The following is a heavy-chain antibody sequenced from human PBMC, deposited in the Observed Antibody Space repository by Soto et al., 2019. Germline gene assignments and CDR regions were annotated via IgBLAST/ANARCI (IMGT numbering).Heavy chain of an antibody. CDR2: INSDGSST. J-gene: IGHJ4*02. CDR3: ARGGAEGYCSSTSCYEDY. D-gene: IGHD2-2*01. CDR1: GFTFSSYW. V-gene: IGHV3-74*01. Sequence: EVQLVESGGGLVQPGGSLRLSCAASGFTFSSYWMHWVRQAPGKGLVWVSRINSDGSSTSYADSVKGRFTISRDNTKDTLYLQMNSLRAEDTAVYYGARGGAEGYCSSTSCYEDYWGQGTLVTVSS.